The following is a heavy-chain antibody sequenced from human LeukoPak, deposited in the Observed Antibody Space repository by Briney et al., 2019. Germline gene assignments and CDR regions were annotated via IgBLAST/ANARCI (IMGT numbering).Heavy chain of an antibody. CDR1: GGSISSGSYY. CDR3: ARDLYYYDSSGYYLWGFDI. Sequence: SETLSLTCTVSGGSISSGSYYWSWIRQPAGKRLEWIGRIYTSGSTNYNPSLKSRVTISVDTSKNQFSLKLSSVTAADTAVYYCARDLYYYDSSGYYLWGFDIWGQGTMVTVSS. V-gene: IGHV4-61*02. D-gene: IGHD3-22*01. CDR2: IYTSGST. J-gene: IGHJ3*02.